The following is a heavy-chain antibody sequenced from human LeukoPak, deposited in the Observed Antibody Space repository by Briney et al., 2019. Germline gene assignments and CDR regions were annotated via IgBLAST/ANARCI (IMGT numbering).Heavy chain of an antibody. CDR2: ISSSSSYI. Sequence: PGGSLRHSCAASGFTFSSYSMNWVRQAPGKGLEWVSSISSSSSYIYYADSVKGRFTISRDNAKNSLYLQMNSLRAEDTAVYYCARVVPAAGTDYWGQGTLVTVSS. J-gene: IGHJ4*02. V-gene: IGHV3-21*01. CDR3: ARVVPAAGTDY. D-gene: IGHD6-13*01. CDR1: GFTFSSYS.